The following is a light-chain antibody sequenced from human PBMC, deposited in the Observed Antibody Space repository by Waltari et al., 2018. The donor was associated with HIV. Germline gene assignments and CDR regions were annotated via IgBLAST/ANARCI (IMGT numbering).Light chain of an antibody. J-gene: IGLJ2*01. CDR2: DVT. CDR1: SSGVDGYNY. V-gene: IGLV2-23*02. Sequence: QSALIQPASVSGSPGQSITISCTGTSSGVDGYNYVSWYQHHPGKAPKLISYDVTQRPSGVSNRFSGSKSDNTASLTISGLQADDEADYFCCSYAGYSTLIFGGGTKLTVL. CDR3: CSYAGYSTLI.